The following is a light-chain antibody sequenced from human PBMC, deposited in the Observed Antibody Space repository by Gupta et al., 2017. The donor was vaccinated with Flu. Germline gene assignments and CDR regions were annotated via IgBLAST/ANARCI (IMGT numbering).Light chain of an antibody. Sequence: SYVLTQPPPVSVAPGQTARITCGGNNIGRKSVHWYLQKPGQAPVLVVCDNIDRPSGIPERFSGSNSGNTATLTINRVEAGDEADYYCQVWDSSSAHRVFGGGTKLTVL. J-gene: IGLJ3*02. CDR1: NIGRKS. CDR3: QVWDSSSAHRV. V-gene: IGLV3-21*02. CDR2: DNI.